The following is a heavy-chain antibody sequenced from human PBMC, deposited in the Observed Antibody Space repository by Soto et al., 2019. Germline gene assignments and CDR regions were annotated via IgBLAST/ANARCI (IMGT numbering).Heavy chain of an antibody. Sequence: GSLRLSCAASGFTFSSYAMHWVRQAPGKGLEWVAVISYDGSNKYYADSVKGRFTISRDNSKNTLYLQMNSLRAEDTAVYYCARDRMSNWFDPWGQGTLVTVSS. CDR2: ISYDGSNK. CDR3: ARDRMSNWFDP. V-gene: IGHV3-30-3*01. J-gene: IGHJ5*02. CDR1: GFTFSSYA.